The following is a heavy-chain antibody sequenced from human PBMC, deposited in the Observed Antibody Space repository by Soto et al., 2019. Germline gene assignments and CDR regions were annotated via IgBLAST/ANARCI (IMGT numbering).Heavy chain of an antibody. CDR3: AKDRAKYYDFSLLIFES. CDR2: ISYDGSNK. Sequence: GGSLRLSCAASGFTFSSYGMHWVRQAPGKGLEWVAVISYDGSNKYYADSVKGRFTISRDNSKNTLYLQMNSLRAEDTAVYYCAKDRAKYYDFSLLIFESWGQGTLVTVSS. J-gene: IGHJ5*01. V-gene: IGHV3-30*18. CDR1: GFTFSSYG. D-gene: IGHD3-3*01.